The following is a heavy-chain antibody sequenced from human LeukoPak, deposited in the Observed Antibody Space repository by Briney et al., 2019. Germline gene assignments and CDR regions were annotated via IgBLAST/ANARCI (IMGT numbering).Heavy chain of an antibody. CDR1: GSSLSSYW. CDR3: VPHYFDSSGFYYGY. D-gene: IGHD3-22*01. V-gene: IGHV3-7*01. Sequence: GGSLRLSCVASGSSLSSYWMSWARQAPGKGLEWVANIKQDGSEKDYVDSVKGRFTISRDNAKNSLYLQMNSLRGEDTAVYYCVPHYFDSSGFYYGYWGQGTLVTVSS. J-gene: IGHJ4*02. CDR2: IKQDGSEK.